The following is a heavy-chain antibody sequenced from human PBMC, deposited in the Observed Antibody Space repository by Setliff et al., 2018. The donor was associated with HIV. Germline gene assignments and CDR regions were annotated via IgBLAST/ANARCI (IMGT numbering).Heavy chain of an antibody. CDR3: AREGARHYGSGRYHSWFDP. CDR1: GGSISSGNYY. J-gene: IGHJ5*02. V-gene: IGHV4-31*03. Sequence: NPSETLSLTCTVSGGSISSGNYYWSWIRQHPGKGLEWIGYIYYSGSTYYNPSLKSRVTMSVDTSKNQFSLKLSSVTAAGTAVYYCAREGARHYGSGRYHSWFDPWGQRTQVTVSS. D-gene: IGHD3-10*01. CDR2: IYYSGST.